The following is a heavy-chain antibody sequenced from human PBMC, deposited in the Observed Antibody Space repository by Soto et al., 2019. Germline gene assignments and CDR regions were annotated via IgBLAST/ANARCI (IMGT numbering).Heavy chain of an antibody. V-gene: IGHV3-15*07. J-gene: IGHJ4*02. Sequence: EVQLLESGGGLVKPGGSLRLSCAASGFTFSNAWMNWVRQAPGKGLEWVGRIKSKTDGGTTDYAAPVKGRFTISRDDSKITLYLQMNSLKTEDTAVYYCTTGGYDYVWGSYRYGFDYWGQGTLVTVSS. CDR3: TTGGYDYVWGSYRYGFDY. CDR1: GFTFSNAW. D-gene: IGHD3-16*02. CDR2: IKSKTDGGTT.